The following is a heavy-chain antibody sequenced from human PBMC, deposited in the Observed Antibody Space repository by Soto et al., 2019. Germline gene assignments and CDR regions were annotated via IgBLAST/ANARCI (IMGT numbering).Heavy chain of an antibody. CDR3: ARHATDCCYYNSFDP. D-gene: IGHD2-15*01. J-gene: IGHJ5*02. CDR2: ISHSGST. V-gene: IGHV4-59*01. CDR1: GGSLRSYY. Sequence: QVQLQESGPELVKPSETLSLTCTVSGGSLRSYYWSWIRQPPGMGLEWIGYISHSGSTNYNPSLKSRVTMSLDTSRNYFSLPLRSVTAADTAVYYCARHATDCCYYNSFDPWGQGTLVTVS.